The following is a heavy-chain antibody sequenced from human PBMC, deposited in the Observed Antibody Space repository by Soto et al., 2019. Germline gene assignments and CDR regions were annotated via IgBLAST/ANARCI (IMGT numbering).Heavy chain of an antibody. Sequence: EVQLVESGGGLVKPGGSLRLSCAASGFTFSSYSMNWVRQAPGKGLEWVSAISSSSSYIYYADSGKGRFTISRDNAKNSLYLQRNSLRAEDTAVYYCARDRGYCSSTSCYYYGMDVWGQGTTVTVSS. CDR2: ISSSSSYI. J-gene: IGHJ6*02. V-gene: IGHV3-21*01. CDR3: ARDRGYCSSTSCYYYGMDV. D-gene: IGHD2-2*01. CDR1: GFTFSSYS.